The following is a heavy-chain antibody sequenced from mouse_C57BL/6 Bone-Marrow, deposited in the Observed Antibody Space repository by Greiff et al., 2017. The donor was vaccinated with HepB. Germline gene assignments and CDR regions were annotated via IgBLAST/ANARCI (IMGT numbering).Heavy chain of an antibody. CDR1: GYSITSGYY. J-gene: IGHJ4*01. CDR2: ISYDGSN. D-gene: IGHD2-4*01. Sequence: VQLKESGPGLVKPSQSLSLTCSVTGYSITSGYYWNWIRQFPGNKLEWMGYISYDGSNNYNPSLKNRISITRDTSKNQFFLKLNSVTTEDTATYYCARVDYDRYYAMDYWGQGTSVTVSS. V-gene: IGHV3-6*01. CDR3: ARVDYDRYYAMDY.